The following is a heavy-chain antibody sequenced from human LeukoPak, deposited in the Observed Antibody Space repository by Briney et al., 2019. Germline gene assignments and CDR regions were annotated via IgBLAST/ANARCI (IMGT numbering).Heavy chain of an antibody. CDR1: GGSISSSSYY. Sequence: PSETLSLTCTVSGGSISSSSYYWGWIRQPLGKGLEWIGSIYYSGSTYYNPSLKSRVTISVDTSKNQFSLKLSSVTAADTAVYYCARQKDIVVVPALNWLDPWGQGTLVTFSS. CDR2: IYYSGST. D-gene: IGHD2-2*01. V-gene: IGHV4-39*01. CDR3: ARQKDIVVVPALNWLDP. J-gene: IGHJ5*02.